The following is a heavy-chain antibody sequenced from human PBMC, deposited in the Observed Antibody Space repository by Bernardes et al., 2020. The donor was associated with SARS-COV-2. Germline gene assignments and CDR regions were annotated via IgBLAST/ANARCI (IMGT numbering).Heavy chain of an antibody. CDR1: GGSISSYY. J-gene: IGHJ6*02. Sequence: SETLSLTCTVSGGSISSYYWSWIRQPPGKGLEWIGYIYYSGSTNYNPSLKSRVTISVDTSKNQFSLKLSSVTAADTAVYYCARSGVVVVPAAMFLHYGMDVWGQGTTVTVSS. D-gene: IGHD2-2*01. V-gene: IGHV4-59*01. CDR3: ARSGVVVVPAAMFLHYGMDV. CDR2: IYYSGST.